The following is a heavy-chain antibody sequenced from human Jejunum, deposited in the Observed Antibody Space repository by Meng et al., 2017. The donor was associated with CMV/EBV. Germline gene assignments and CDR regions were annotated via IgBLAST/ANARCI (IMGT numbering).Heavy chain of an antibody. CDR2: TSYDGSII. V-gene: IGHV3-30*03. CDR3: VRSPATLDAFDL. Sequence: SGFAFINSYLHWVRQAPGRGLELLSLTSYDGSIIYDAVSVRGRFTISKDNSKNTVILQMNNLGPEDTAVYYCVRSPATLDAFDLWGQGTLVTVSS. CDR1: GFAFINSY. J-gene: IGHJ3*01.